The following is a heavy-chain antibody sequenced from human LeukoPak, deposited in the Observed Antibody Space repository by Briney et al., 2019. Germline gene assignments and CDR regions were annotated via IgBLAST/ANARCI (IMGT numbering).Heavy chain of an antibody. J-gene: IGHJ4*02. CDR3: AREPQAAKSSGYYYVGY. CDR1: GFTFSSYG. D-gene: IGHD3-22*01. Sequence: GGSLRLSCAASGFTFSSYGMHWVRQAPGKGLEWVAVIWYDGSNKYYADSVKGRFTISRDNSKNTLYLQMNSLRAEDTAVYYCAREPQAAKSSGYYYVGYWGQGTLVTVSS. CDR2: IWYDGSNK. V-gene: IGHV3-33*01.